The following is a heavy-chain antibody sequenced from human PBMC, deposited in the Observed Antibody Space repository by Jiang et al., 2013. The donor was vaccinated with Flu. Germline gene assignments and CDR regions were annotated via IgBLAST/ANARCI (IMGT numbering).Heavy chain of an antibody. D-gene: IGHD3-10*01. J-gene: IGHJ6*02. V-gene: IGHV6-1*01. CDR1: GDSVSSNSAA. Sequence: QTLSLTCAISGDSVSSNSAAWNWIRQSPSRGLEWLGRTYYRSKWYNDYAVSVKSRITINPDTSKNQFSLQLNSVTPEDTAVYYCARGRRYYYGSGSLNYYYGMDVWGQGTTVTVSS. CDR2: TYYRSKWYN. CDR3: ARGRRYYYGSGSLNYYYGMDV.